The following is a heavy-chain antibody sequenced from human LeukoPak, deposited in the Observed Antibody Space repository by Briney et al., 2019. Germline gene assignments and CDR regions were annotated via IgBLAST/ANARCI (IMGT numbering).Heavy chain of an antibody. CDR2: IIPIFGTA. V-gene: IGHV1-69*13. Sequence: SVKVSCKASGGTFSIYAISWVRQAPGQGLEWMGGIIPIFGTANYAQKFQGRVTITADESTSTAYMELSSLRSEDTAVYYCARDNQGYCSGGSCYRRYNWLDPWGQGTLVTVSS. CDR1: GGTFSIYA. D-gene: IGHD2-15*01. J-gene: IGHJ5*02. CDR3: ARDNQGYCSGGSCYRRYNWLDP.